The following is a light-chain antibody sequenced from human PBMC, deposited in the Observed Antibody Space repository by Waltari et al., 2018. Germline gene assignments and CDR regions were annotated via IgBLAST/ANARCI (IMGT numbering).Light chain of an antibody. Sequence: QSALTQPASVSGSPGQSITISCTGTGSDVGSYVYVSWYQQHPGKGPKLMIFDVSHRPSGVSNRYSGSKSGNTASLTISGLQAEDEADYYCSSYTSSGTVIFGGGTKLTVL. J-gene: IGLJ2*01. CDR3: SSYTSSGTVI. CDR2: DVS. V-gene: IGLV2-14*03. CDR1: GSDVGSYVY.